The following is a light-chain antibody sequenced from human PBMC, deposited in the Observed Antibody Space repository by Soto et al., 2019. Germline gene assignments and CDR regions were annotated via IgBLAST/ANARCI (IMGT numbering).Light chain of an antibody. CDR3: GTWDSSLSAGV. J-gene: IGLJ2*01. V-gene: IGLV1-51*01. CDR2: DNN. Sequence: QSVLTQPPSVSAAPGQKVTISCSGSSSNLGHKYVSWYQLLPGTAAKLLIYDNNNRPSGNPDRFSGSKSGTSATLGITGLQTGDEADYYCGTWDSSLSAGVFGGGTKLTVL. CDR1: SSNLGHKY.